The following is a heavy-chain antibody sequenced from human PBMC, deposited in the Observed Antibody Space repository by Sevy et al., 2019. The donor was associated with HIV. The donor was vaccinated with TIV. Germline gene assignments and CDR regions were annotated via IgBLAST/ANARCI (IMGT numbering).Heavy chain of an antibody. CDR3: AKDLYYYGSGSYFFDY. CDR2: ISYDGSNK. D-gene: IGHD3-10*01. CDR1: GFTFSSYG. J-gene: IGHJ4*02. Sequence: GGSLRLSCAASGFTFSSYGMHWVRQAPGKGLEWVAVISYDGSNKYYADTVKGRFTISRDNSKNTLYLQMNSLRAEDTAVYYCAKDLYYYGSGSYFFDYWGQGTLVTVSS. V-gene: IGHV3-30*18.